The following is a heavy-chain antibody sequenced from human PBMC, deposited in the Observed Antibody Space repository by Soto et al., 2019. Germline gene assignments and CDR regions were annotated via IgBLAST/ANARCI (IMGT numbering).Heavy chain of an antibody. CDR3: ARDPRYDFWSGIDAFDI. CDR1: GFTFSSYG. J-gene: IGHJ3*02. V-gene: IGHV3-33*01. D-gene: IGHD3-3*01. Sequence: QVQLVESGGGVVQPGRSLRLSCAASGFTFSSYGMHWVRQAPGKGLEWVAVIWYDGSNKYYADSVKGRFTISRDNSKTTLYLQMNSLRGEDTAVYYCARDPRYDFWSGIDAFDIWGQGTMVTVSS. CDR2: IWYDGSNK.